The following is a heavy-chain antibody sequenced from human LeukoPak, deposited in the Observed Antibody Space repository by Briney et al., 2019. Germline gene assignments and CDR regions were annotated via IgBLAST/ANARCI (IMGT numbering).Heavy chain of an antibody. V-gene: IGHV3-48*03. J-gene: IGHJ4*02. CDR1: GFTFSSYE. Sequence: GGSLSLSCAASGFTFSSYEMNWVRQAPGKGLEWVSKISSSGSAIYYADSVKGRFTISRDNAKSTLYLQMNSLRAEDTAVYYCARGGSLGYWGQGTLVTVSS. CDR2: ISSSGSAI. CDR3: ARGGSLGY. D-gene: IGHD6-19*01.